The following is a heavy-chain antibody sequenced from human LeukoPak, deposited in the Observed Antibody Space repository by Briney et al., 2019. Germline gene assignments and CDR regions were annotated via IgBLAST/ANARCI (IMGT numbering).Heavy chain of an antibody. CDR1: GFTFSSYA. V-gene: IGHV3-21*01. D-gene: IGHD6-13*01. CDR2: ISGSSSYI. J-gene: IGHJ5*02. CDR3: GREGSSRDWFDP. Sequence: GGSLRLSCAASGFTFSSYAMHWVRQAPGKGLEWVSSISGSSSYIYYADSVKGRFTISRDNAKNSLFLQMNSLRAEDTAVYYCGREGSSRDWFDPWGQGTLVTVSS.